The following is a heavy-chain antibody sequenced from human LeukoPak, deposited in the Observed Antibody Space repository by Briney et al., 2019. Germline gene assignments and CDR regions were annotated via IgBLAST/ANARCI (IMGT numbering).Heavy chain of an antibody. J-gene: IGHJ4*02. D-gene: IGHD5-18*01. Sequence: SETLSLTCTVSGGSISSYYWSWIRQPAGKGLKWIGRIYTSGSTNHNPSLKSRVTMSVDTSKNQFSLKLSSVTAADTAVYYCARGGAMAPFDYWGQGTLVTVSS. CDR3: ARGGAMAPFDY. CDR1: GGSISSYY. CDR2: IYTSGST. V-gene: IGHV4-4*07.